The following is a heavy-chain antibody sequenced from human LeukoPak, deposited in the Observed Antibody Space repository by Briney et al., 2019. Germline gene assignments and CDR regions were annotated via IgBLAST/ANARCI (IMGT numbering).Heavy chain of an antibody. J-gene: IGHJ3*02. V-gene: IGHV1-2*06. CDR1: GHTFTGYY. CDR3: ARGPFVYNWNDGDAFDI. D-gene: IGHD1-20*01. Sequence: ASVKVSCKASGHTFTGYYMHWVRQAPGQGLEWMGRINPNSGGTNYAQKFQGRVTMTRDTSISTAYMELSRLRSDDTAVYYCARGPFVYNWNDGDAFDIWGQGTMVTVSS. CDR2: INPNSGGT.